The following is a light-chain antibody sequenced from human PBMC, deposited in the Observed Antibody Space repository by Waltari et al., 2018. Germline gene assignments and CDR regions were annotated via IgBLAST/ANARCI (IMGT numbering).Light chain of an antibody. V-gene: IGKV1-39*01. CDR1: QNIATY. Sequence: DIQMTQSPSSLSASVGDTVTITCRASQNIATYLNWYHQKSGNAPKLLIFAGSPLQTGVPSRFSGSGSGTDFTLTISDLQPEDFATYFCQQSYRSPWTFGLGTQVDIK. CDR3: QQSYRSPWT. J-gene: IGKJ1*01. CDR2: AGS.